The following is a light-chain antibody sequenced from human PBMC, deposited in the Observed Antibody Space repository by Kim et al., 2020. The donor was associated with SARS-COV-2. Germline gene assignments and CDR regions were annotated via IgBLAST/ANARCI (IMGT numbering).Light chain of an antibody. CDR3: YSAADNSGM. CDR1: VLAKKY. V-gene: IGLV3-27*01. CDR2: KDS. J-gene: IGLJ3*02. Sequence: VSPGQTARITCSGDVLAKKYARWFQQKPGQAPVMVIYKDSERPSGMPERFSGSSSGTTVTLTISGAQVEDEADYYCYSAADNSGMFGGGTQLTVL.